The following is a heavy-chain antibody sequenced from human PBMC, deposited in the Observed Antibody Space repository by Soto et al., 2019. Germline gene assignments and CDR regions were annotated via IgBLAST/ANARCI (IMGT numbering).Heavy chain of an antibody. CDR3: AGSMVRGVIDGYYYYYGMDV. V-gene: IGHV3-21*01. CDR1: GFTFSSYS. CDR2: ISSSSSYI. J-gene: IGHJ6*02. D-gene: IGHD3-10*01. Sequence: EVQLVESGGGLVKPGGSLRLSCAASGFTFSSYSMNWVRQAPGKGLEWVSSISSSSSYIYYADSVKGRFTISRDNAKNSLSLQMNSLRAEDTAVYYCAGSMVRGVIDGYYYYYGMDVWGQGTTVTVSS.